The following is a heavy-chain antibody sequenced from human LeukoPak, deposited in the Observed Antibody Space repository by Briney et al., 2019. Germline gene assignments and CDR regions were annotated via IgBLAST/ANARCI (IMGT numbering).Heavy chain of an antibody. CDR3: ARDSGLRFLEWLFDP. J-gene: IGHJ5*02. D-gene: IGHD3-3*01. V-gene: IGHV1-46*03. CDR1: GYTFTSYY. CDR2: INPSGGST. Sequence: ASVKVSCKASGYTFTSYYMHWVRQAPGQGLEWMGIINPSGGSTSYAQKFQGRVTMTRDTSTSTVHMELSSLRSEDTAVYYCARDSGLRFLEWLFDPWGQGTLVTVSS.